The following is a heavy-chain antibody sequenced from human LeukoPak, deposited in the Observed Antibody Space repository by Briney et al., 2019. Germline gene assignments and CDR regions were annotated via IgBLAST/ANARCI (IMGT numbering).Heavy chain of an antibody. CDR1: GGSISGYY. CDR3: ARAGYSYGTGYYFDY. Sequence: SETLSLTCTVSGGSISGYYWSWIRLPPGKGLEWIGYIYYTGATYYNPSLKSRVTISLDTSKNQFSLKLSSVTAADAAVYYCARAGYSYGTGYYFDYWGQGALVTVSS. V-gene: IGHV4-59*01. J-gene: IGHJ4*02. D-gene: IGHD5-18*01. CDR2: IYYTGAT.